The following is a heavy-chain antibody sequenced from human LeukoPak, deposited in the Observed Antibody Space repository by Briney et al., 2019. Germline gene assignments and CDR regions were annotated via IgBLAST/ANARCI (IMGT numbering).Heavy chain of an antibody. CDR3: ATHDYGDPPGFDY. V-gene: IGHV3-48*02. CDR1: GFTFSSYS. D-gene: IGHD4-17*01. J-gene: IGHJ4*02. CDR2: ISSSSSTI. Sequence: GGSLRLSCAASGFTFSSYSMNWVRQCPGKGLEWVSYISSSSSTIYYADSVKGRFTISRDNAKNSLYLQMNSLRDEDTAVYYCATHDYGDPPGFDYWGQGTLVTVSS.